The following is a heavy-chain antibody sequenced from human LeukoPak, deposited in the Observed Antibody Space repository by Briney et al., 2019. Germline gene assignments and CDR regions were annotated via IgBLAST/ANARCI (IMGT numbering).Heavy chain of an antibody. CDR3: ARESDYIDGVNFDY. Sequence: PGGSLRLSCVASGFTFSSNWMNGVRQAPGKGPAWVANIKQDGSGKYYVDSVKGRFTISRDNAKKSLYLQMNSLRTEDTAVYYCARESDYIDGVNFDYWGQGTPVTVSS. V-gene: IGHV3-7*01. CDR1: GFTFSSNW. J-gene: IGHJ4*02. D-gene: IGHD4-11*01. CDR2: IKQDGSGK.